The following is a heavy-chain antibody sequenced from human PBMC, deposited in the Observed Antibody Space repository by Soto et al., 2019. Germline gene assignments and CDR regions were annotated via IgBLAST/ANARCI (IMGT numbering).Heavy chain of an antibody. V-gene: IGHV3-30-3*01. J-gene: IGHJ4*02. D-gene: IGHD3-10*01. CDR3: ARDLRAEMVRGVTLDY. CDR1: GFTFSSYA. CDR2: ISYDGSNK. Sequence: QVQLVESGGGVVQPGRSLRLSCAASGFTFSSYAMHWVRQAPGKGLEWVAVISYDGSNKYYADSVKGRFTISRDNSKNTLYLQMNSLRAEDTAVYYCARDLRAEMVRGVTLDYWGQGTLVTVSS.